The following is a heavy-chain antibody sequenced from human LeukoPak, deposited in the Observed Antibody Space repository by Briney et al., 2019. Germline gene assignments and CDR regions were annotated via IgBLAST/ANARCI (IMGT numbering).Heavy chain of an antibody. CDR2: ISYDGSNK. CDR1: GFTFSSYA. D-gene: IGHD3-22*01. V-gene: IGHV3-30-3*01. Sequence: GGSLRLSCAASGFTFSSYAMHWVRQAPGKGLEWVAVISYDGSNKYYADSVKGRFTISRDNSKNTLYLQMNSLRAEDTAVYYCVRDRNYYDSSGYYHYSDSWGQGTLVTVSS. CDR3: VRDRNYYDSSGYYHYSDS. J-gene: IGHJ4*02.